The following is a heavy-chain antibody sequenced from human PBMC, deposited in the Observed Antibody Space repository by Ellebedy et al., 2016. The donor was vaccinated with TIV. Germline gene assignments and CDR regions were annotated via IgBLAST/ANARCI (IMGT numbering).Heavy chain of an antibody. CDR1: GFTFSSYG. D-gene: IGHD3-16*01. CDR2: ISYDGSNK. CDR3: ARDRGIVPADYYYYMDV. V-gene: IGHV3-30*03. Sequence: GGSLRLSXAASGFTFSSYGMHWVRQAPGKGLEWVAVISYDGSNKYYADSVKGRFTISRDNSKNTLYLQMNSLRAEDTAVYYCARDRGIVPADYYYYMDVWGKGTTVTVSS. J-gene: IGHJ6*03.